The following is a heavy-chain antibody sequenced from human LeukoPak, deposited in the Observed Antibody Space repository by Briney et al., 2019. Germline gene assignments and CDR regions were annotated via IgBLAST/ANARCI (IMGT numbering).Heavy chain of an antibody. D-gene: IGHD3-22*01. J-gene: IGHJ1*01. Sequence: PGGSLRLSRAASGFTFSSYGMHWIRQAPGKGLEWVAVIWSDGYKKYYAESVKGRFTVSRDTSKNTLYLQMNSLRAEDTAVYYCARDDDTTGHYSYFQHWGQGTLVTVSS. CDR2: IWSDGYKK. V-gene: IGHV3-33*01. CDR1: GFTFSSYG. CDR3: ARDDDTTGHYSYFQH.